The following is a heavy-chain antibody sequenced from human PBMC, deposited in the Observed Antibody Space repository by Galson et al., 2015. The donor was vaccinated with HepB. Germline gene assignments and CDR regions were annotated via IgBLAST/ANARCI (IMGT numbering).Heavy chain of an antibody. CDR3: GRGGYGGYALDY. D-gene: IGHD5-12*01. V-gene: IGHV1-18*04. CDR1: GYTFTSYS. J-gene: IGHJ4*02. Sequence: SGYTFTSYSISWVRQAPGQGPEWMAWISAYNGHTNYAQKFQGRVTVTTDTSTSTVYMELRSLRAGDTAVYYCGRGGYGGYALDYWGQGTLVTVSS. CDR2: ISAYNGHT.